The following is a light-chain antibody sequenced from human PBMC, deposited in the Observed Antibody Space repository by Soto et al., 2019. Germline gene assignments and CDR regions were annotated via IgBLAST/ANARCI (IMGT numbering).Light chain of an antibody. CDR2: GAS. CDR1: QSVSSN. Sequence: EIVVTQSPATLSVSAGERATLSCRASQSVSSNLAWYQQKPGQAPRLLIYGASTRAAGIPARFSGSGSGTEFTLTISSLQSEDFAVYYCQQYNNWPPTFGRGTRLEIK. CDR3: QQYNNWPPT. V-gene: IGKV3-15*01. J-gene: IGKJ5*01.